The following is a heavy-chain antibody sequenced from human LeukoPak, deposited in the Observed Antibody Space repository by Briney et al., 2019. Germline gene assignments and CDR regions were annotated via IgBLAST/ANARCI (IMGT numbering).Heavy chain of an antibody. V-gene: IGHV4-38-2*02. CDR1: DYSISSHYY. Sequence: SETLSLTCTVSDYSISSHYYWGWIRQPPGKGLEWIGSIYHSGTTYYNPSLKSRVTISVATSKNQFSLKLSSVTAADTAVYYCARGMIENGSSALDIWGQGAKVTVSS. CDR2: IYHSGTT. D-gene: IGHD3-22*01. J-gene: IGHJ3*02. CDR3: ARGMIENGSSALDI.